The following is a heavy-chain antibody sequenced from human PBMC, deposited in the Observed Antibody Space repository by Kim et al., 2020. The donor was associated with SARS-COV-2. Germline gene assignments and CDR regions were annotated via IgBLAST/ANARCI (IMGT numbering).Heavy chain of an antibody. CDR3: GRGPQVFWESSGFLGS. Sequence: ASVKVSCKASGYSFSNYDIHWVRQATGQGPEWMGWVNPRSGNTGYAKKFQDRVTMTRDTSTMTAYMELSSLRSDDTAVYYCGRGPQVFWESSGFLGSWGQGTLITVSS. D-gene: IGHD6-19*01. J-gene: IGHJ1*01. CDR1: GYSFSNYD. CDR2: VNPRSGNT. V-gene: IGHV1-8*01.